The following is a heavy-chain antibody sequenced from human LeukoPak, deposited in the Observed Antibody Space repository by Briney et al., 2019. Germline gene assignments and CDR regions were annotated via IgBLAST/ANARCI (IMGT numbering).Heavy chain of an antibody. Sequence: PGGSLRLSCSASGFTLDDYGMSWVRQAPGKGLEWVANIKTDGSQIYYVDSVKGRSTISRDNAKNSLYLQMNSLRAEDTAVYYCAKVGRWHGSWFDPWGQGTLVTVSS. CDR2: IKTDGSQI. J-gene: IGHJ5*02. CDR3: AKVGRWHGSWFDP. D-gene: IGHD6-13*01. V-gene: IGHV3-7*01. CDR1: GFTLDDYG.